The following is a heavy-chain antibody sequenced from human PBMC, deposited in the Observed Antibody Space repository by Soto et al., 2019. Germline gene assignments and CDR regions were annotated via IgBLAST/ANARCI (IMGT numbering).Heavy chain of an antibody. Sequence: QVQLVESGGGVVQPGRSLRLSCAASGFTFSSYGMHWVRQAPGKGLEWVAVIWYDGSNKYYADSVKGRFTISRDNSKNPLYLQMNSLRAEDTAVYYCARGRVLLWFGNPDYWGQGTLVTVSS. CDR3: ARGRVLLWFGNPDY. V-gene: IGHV3-33*01. CDR2: IWYDGSNK. CDR1: GFTFSSYG. J-gene: IGHJ4*02. D-gene: IGHD3-10*01.